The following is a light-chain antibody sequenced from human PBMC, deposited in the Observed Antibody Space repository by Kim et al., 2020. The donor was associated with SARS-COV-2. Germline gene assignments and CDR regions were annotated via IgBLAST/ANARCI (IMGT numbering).Light chain of an antibody. CDR3: SSYTSSSSWV. J-gene: IGLJ3*02. CDR1: SSDVGGYNY. V-gene: IGLV2-14*03. Sequence: QSALTQPASVSGSPGQSITISCTGTSSDVGGYNYVSWYQQHPGKAPKLMIYDVSNRPSGVSNRFSGSNSGNTASLTISGLQAEDEADYYCSSYTSSSSWVFGGGTQLTVL. CDR2: DVS.